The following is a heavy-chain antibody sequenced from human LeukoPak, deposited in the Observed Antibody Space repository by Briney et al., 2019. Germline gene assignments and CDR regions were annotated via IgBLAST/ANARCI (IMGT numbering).Heavy chain of an antibody. J-gene: IGHJ3*02. CDR2: INPSGGTT. V-gene: IGHV1-46*01. Sequence: HWVRQAPGQGLEWMGIINPSGGTTSYAQKFQGRVTMTRDTSTSTVYMELSSLRPEDTAVYYCARGHSKNDAFDIWGQGTMVTVSS. CDR3: ARGHSKNDAFDI. D-gene: IGHD6-13*01.